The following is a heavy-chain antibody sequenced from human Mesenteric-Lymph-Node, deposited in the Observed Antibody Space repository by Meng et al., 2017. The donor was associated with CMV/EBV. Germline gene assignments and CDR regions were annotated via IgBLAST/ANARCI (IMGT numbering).Heavy chain of an antibody. CDR3: ARYDHLLLNDY. D-gene: IGHD2-2*01. Sequence: GESLKISCAASGFTFSSYWMSWVRQAPGKGLEWVANIKQDGSEKYYVDSVKGRFTISRDNSKNTLSLQMNRLRPDDTAVYYCARYDHLLLNDYWGQGTLVTVSS. J-gene: IGHJ4*02. CDR2: IKQDGSEK. V-gene: IGHV3-7*01. CDR1: GFTFSSYW.